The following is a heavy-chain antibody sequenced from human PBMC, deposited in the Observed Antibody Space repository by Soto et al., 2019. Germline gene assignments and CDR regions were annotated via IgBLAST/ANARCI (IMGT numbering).Heavy chain of an antibody. CDR3: ARGGLSYYYGSGSYWAKNWFDP. V-gene: IGHV4-34*01. D-gene: IGHD3-10*01. CDR1: GGSFSGYY. Sequence: NPSETLSLTCAVYGGSFSGYYWSWIRQPPGKGLEWIGEINHSGSTNYNPSLKSRVTISVDTSKNQFSLKLSSVTAADTAVYYCARGGLSYYYGSGSYWAKNWFDPWGQGTLVTVSS. J-gene: IGHJ5*02. CDR2: INHSGST.